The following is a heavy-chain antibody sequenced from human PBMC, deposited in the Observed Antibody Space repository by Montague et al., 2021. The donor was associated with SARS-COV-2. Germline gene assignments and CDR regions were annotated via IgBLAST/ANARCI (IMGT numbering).Heavy chain of an antibody. V-gene: IGHV3-53*01. Sequence: SLRLSCAASGFTVSSNYMSWVRQAPGKGLEWVSFIYSGGSTYYADSLRGRFTISRHNSKNTLYLQMNSLRAEDTAGYYCARDHGSGWFTFDYWGQGTLVTVSS. D-gene: IGHD6-19*01. J-gene: IGHJ4*02. CDR3: ARDHGSGWFTFDY. CDR1: GFTVSSNY. CDR2: IYSGGST.